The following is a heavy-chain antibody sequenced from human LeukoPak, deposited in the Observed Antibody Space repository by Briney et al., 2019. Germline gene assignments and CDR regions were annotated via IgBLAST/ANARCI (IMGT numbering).Heavy chain of an antibody. CDR3: AKGAAFSGSWYLDY. CDR2: ISGSGGST. V-gene: IGHV3-23*01. J-gene: IGHJ4*02. Sequence: PGGSLRLSCAASGFTFSSFAMTWDRQAPGKGLEWVSAISGSGGSTYYAGSVKGRFTISRDNSKNTVYLQMNSLRGEDTAVYYCAKGAAFSGSWYLDYWGQGTLVTVSS. D-gene: IGHD6-13*01. CDR1: GFTFSSFA.